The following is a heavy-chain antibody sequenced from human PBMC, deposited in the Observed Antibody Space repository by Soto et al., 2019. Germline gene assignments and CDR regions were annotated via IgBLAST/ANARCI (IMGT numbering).Heavy chain of an antibody. J-gene: IGHJ6*02. Sequence: SLRLSCAASGFTFSDYYMSWIRQAPGKGLEWVAVISYDGSNKYYADSVKGRLTISRDNSKKMLYLQMNSLRPEDTAVYYCAKGQHCSSTSCYFYYYGMDVWGQGTKVTVSS. D-gene: IGHD2-2*01. CDR2: ISYDGSNK. V-gene: IGHV3-30*18. CDR3: AKGQHCSSTSCYFYYYGMDV. CDR1: GFTFSDYY.